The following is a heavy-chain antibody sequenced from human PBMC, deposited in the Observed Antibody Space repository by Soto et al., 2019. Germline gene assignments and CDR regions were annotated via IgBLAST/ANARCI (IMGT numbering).Heavy chain of an antibody. CDR1: GFTFSSSG. V-gene: IGHV3-30*18. J-gene: IGHJ4*02. CDR3: VKESRLITGLTGY. Sequence: QVQLVESGGGVVQPGRSLRLSCVASGFTFSSSGMHWVRQAPGKGLDWVAYISFHGSEKHYADSVKGRFTISRDNSKNTLYLKLVTLCGETTAVYNCVKESRLITGLTGYWGQGTLVTVSA. D-gene: IGHD2-8*01. CDR2: ISFHGSEK.